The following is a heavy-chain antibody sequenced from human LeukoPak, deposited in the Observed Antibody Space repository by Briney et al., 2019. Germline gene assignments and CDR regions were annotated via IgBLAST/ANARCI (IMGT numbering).Heavy chain of an antibody. D-gene: IGHD2-15*01. CDR2: ISGSGVNT. J-gene: IGHJ6*03. Sequence: GGSLRPSCAAPGFTFWGYGMNRVRQAPGKGVGGVSAISGSGVNTYYADSVKGRFTISRDNSKNTLYLQMNSLKTEDTAVYYCVREMVVAATPSRSMDVWGKGTTVTISS. V-gene: IGHV3-23*01. CDR1: GFTFWGYG. CDR3: VREMVVAATPSRSMDV.